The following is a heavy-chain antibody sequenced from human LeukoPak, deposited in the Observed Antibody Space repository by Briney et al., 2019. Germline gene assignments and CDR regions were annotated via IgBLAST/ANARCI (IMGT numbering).Heavy chain of an antibody. CDR2: INPNSAGT. CDR3: ASGYSAYVFDY. CDR1: GYTFTDYY. V-gene: IGHV1-2*02. J-gene: IGHJ4*02. D-gene: IGHD5-12*01. Sequence: ASVKVSCKASGYTFTDYYMHWVRQAPGQGLEWMGLINPNSAGTNYAQKFQGRVTMTRDTSISTAYLQWSSLKASDTAMYYCASGYSAYVFDYWGQGTLVTVSS.